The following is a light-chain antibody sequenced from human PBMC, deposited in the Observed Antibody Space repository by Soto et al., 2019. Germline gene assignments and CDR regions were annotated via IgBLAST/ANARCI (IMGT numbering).Light chain of an antibody. V-gene: IGKV1-39*01. Sequence: DIQMTQSPSSLSASVEDRVIITCRASQSISNHLNWYKPKPGKAPKFLIYAASSLQSGVPSRFSGSRSGTDFTLTISSLQPEDFATDVCQQTYSTPLTFGGGTKVDIK. CDR3: QQTYSTPLT. CDR1: QSISNH. CDR2: AAS. J-gene: IGKJ4*01.